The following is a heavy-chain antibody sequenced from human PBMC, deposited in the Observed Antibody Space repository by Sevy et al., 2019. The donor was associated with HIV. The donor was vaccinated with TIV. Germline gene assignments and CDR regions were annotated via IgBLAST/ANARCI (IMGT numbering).Heavy chain of an antibody. J-gene: IGHJ4*02. CDR3: VKAYFDFWSGYRAEYFFDY. CDR2: ISGSGGST. V-gene: IGHV3-23*01. D-gene: IGHD3-3*01. Sequence: GGSLRLSCAASGFTFSSYAMSWVRQAPGKGLEWVSAISGSGGSTYYAVSVKGRFTISRDNSKNTLYLQMNSLGAGDSVVYYCVKAYFDFWSGYRAEYFFDYWGQGTLVTVSS. CDR1: GFTFSSYA.